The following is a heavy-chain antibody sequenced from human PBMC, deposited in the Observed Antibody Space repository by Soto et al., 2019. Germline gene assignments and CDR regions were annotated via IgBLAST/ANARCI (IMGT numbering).Heavy chain of an antibody. D-gene: IGHD3-16*01. Sequence: EVQLVESGGGLVQPAVSLRLSCAASGFTVSTKYMSWVRQAPGKGLERVSVIYSGGSTFYADSVRGRFTISRDNSKNTVNLQMNSLRAEDTAVYYCARDPWAADYWGQGTLVTVSS. CDR1: GFTVSTKY. J-gene: IGHJ4*02. CDR2: IYSGGST. CDR3: ARDPWAADY. V-gene: IGHV3-66*01.